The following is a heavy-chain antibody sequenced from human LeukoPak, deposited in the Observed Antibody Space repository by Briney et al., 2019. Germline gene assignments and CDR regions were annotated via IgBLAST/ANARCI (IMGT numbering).Heavy chain of an antibody. V-gene: IGHV1-18*01. D-gene: IGHD4-17*01. CDR3: ARSPTTVTRGDY. J-gene: IGHJ4*02. CDR1: GYSFTSYG. Sequence: ASVKVSCKASGYSFTSYGISWVRQAPGHGLEWMGWISGHNGNTNYAQNLQGRVTVTTETSTNTAYMELRSLRSDDTAVYYCARSPTTVTRGDYWGQGTLVTVSS. CDR2: ISGHNGNT.